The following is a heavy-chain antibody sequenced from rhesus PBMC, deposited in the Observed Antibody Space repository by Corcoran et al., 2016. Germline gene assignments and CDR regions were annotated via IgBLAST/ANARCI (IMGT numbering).Heavy chain of an antibody. J-gene: IGHJ4*01. V-gene: IGHV1-198*02. D-gene: IGHD1-26*01. CDR3: ARSRTGTQDY. CDR2: IIPLVGIT. Sequence: GRQAPGQGLEWMGVIIPLVGITNYAEKFQGRVTITADTSTSTAYMELSSLRSEDTAVYYCARSRTGTQDYWGQGVLVTVSS.